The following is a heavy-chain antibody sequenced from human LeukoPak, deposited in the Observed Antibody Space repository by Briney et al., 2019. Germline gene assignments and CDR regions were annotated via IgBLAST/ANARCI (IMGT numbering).Heavy chain of an antibody. J-gene: IGHJ4*02. CDR1: GFTLNTYS. Sequence: GGSLRLSCAASGFTLNTYSMNWVRQAPGKGLEWVSSISSTGSDMYYVDSVKGRFTISRDNAKNSLFLQVNSLRAEDTAVYYCAREFKSLDYWGQGTLVTVSS. CDR3: AREFKSLDY. CDR2: ISSTGSDM. V-gene: IGHV3-21*01.